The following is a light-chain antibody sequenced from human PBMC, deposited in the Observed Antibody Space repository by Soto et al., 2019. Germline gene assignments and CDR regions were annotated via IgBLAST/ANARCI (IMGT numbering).Light chain of an antibody. Sequence: QSALTQPPSASGTPGQRVTMSCSGSRPNIGSNTVNWYQQFPGTAPKVLIYSNDQRPSGVPDRFSGSKSGTSASLAISELQSEDEADYYCAAWDDSLKVVVFGGGTKLTVL. CDR1: RPNIGSNT. CDR3: AAWDDSLKVVV. CDR2: SND. J-gene: IGLJ2*01. V-gene: IGLV1-44*01.